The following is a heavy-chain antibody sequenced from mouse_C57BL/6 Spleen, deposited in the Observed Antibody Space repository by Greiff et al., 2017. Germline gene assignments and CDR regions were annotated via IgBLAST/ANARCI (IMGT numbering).Heavy chain of an antibody. CDR1: GFTFSSYA. J-gene: IGHJ4*01. CDR2: ISDGGSYT. V-gene: IGHV5-4*01. CDR3: ARDRGGNYAMDY. D-gene: IGHD2-14*01. Sequence: DVMLVESGGGLVKPGGSLKLSCAASGFTFSSYAMSWVRQTPEKRLEWVATISDGGSYTYYPDNVKGRFTISRDNAKNNLYLQMSHLKSVDTAMYYCARDRGGNYAMDYWGQGTSVTVSS.